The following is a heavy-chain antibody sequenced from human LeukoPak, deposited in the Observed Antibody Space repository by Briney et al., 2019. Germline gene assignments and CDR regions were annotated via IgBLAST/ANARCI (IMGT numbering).Heavy chain of an antibody. D-gene: IGHD3-22*01. CDR2: IKQDGSEK. CDR1: GFTFSSYW. J-gene: IGHJ4*02. Sequence: GGSLRLSCAASGFTFSSYWMSWVRQAPGKGLEWVANIKQDGSEKYYVDSVKGRFTISRDNAKNSLYLQMNSLRAEDTAVYYCARDLDFDSSGYYAGYWGQGTLVTVSS. CDR3: ARDLDFDSSGYYAGY. V-gene: IGHV3-7*01.